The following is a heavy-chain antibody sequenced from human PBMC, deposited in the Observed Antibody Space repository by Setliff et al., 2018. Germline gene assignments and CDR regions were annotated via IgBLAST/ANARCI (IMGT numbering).Heavy chain of an antibody. CDR3: AKDPNYYDSSGYPGYFDY. J-gene: IGHJ4*02. Sequence: SETLSLTCSVSGDSMSFSYWSWIRQPPGKGLEWIGYIYYSGSTDSHPSLKSRVSISIDTSKNQFSLNVRSVTAADTAVYYCAKDPNYYDSSGYPGYFDYWGQGTLVTVSS. CDR1: GDSMSFSY. D-gene: IGHD3-22*01. CDR2: IYYSGST. V-gene: IGHV4-59*01.